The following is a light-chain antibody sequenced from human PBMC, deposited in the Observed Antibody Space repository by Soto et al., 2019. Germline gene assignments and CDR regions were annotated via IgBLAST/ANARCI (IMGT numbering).Light chain of an antibody. J-gene: IGKJ3*01. CDR1: SSSKW. V-gene: IGKV1-39*01. CDR3: EQSYSTLLFT. Sequence: DIQMTQSPSTLAASVGDTVTMTCRSSSKWLAWYQKKPGKAPKLLISGASSLQSGVPSRFSASGSGTDFTLTISSLQPEDFATYYCEQSYSTLLFTFGPGTKVDIK. CDR2: GAS.